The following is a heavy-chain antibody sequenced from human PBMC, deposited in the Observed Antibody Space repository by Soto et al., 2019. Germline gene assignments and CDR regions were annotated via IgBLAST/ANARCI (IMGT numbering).Heavy chain of an antibody. V-gene: IGHV3-30*18. D-gene: IGHD5-12*01. CDR1: GFTFSSYA. CDR2: LSYDGSNK. Sequence: QVQLVESGGGVVQPGRSLRLSCAASGFTFSSYAMHWVRQAPGKGLEWVAVLSYDGSNKYYTDSVKGRFTISRDNSKNTLYLQMNSLRSEDTAVYYCAKVSTRGLSAIGPFDAWGQGTMVTLSS. CDR3: AKVSTRGLSAIGPFDA. J-gene: IGHJ3*01.